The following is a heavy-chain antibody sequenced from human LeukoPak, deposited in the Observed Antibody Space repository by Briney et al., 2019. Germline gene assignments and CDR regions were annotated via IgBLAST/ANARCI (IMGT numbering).Heavy chain of an antibody. V-gene: IGHV1-69*05. CDR1: GGTFSSYA. CDR2: IIPIFGTA. Sequence: GASVKVSCKASGGTFSSYAISWVRQAPGQGLEWMGGIIPIFGTANYAQKFQGRVTITTDESTGTAYMELSSLRSEDTAVYYCARVIPDVYYYDSSGYYYYYYGMDVWGQGTTVTVSS. CDR3: ARVIPDVYYYDSSGYYYYYYGMDV. D-gene: IGHD3-22*01. J-gene: IGHJ6*02.